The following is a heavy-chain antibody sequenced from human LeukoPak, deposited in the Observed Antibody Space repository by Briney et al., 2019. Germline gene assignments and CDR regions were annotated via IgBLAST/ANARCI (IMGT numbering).Heavy chain of an antibody. CDR2: ISGSGGST. V-gene: IGHV3-23*01. Sequence: PGGSLRLSCAASGFTFSSYAMSWVRQAPGKGLEWVSAISGSGGSTYYADSVKGRFTISRDNSKNTLYLQMNSLRAEDTAVYYCTTLIVVVPAAKFDPWGQGTLVTVSS. D-gene: IGHD2-2*01. J-gene: IGHJ5*02. CDR1: GFTFSSYA. CDR3: TTLIVVVPAAKFDP.